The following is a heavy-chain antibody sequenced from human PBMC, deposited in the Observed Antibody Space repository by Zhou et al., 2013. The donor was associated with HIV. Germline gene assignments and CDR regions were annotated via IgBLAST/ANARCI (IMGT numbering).Heavy chain of an antibody. J-gene: IGHJ4*02. D-gene: IGHD6-13*01. Sequence: QVQLVQSGAEVKKPGSSVRVSCKASGGTFSSYAINWVRQAPGQGLEWMGGIIPIFGTANYAQKFQGRVTITTDESTSTAYMELSRLTSDDTAVYYCARVYSYTSTWYVVGYWGQGTLVTVCS. CDR2: IIPIFGTA. V-gene: IGHV1-69*05. CDR1: GGTFSSYA. CDR3: ARVYSYTSTWYVVGY.